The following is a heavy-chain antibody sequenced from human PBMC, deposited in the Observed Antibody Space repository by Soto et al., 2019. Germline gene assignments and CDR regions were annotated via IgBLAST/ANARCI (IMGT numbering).Heavy chain of an antibody. Sequence: GGSLRLSCAASGFTFSNYAVTWVRQAPGKGLEWVSTISGSGGSTYYADSVKGRFTISRDNSKNTLYLQMNSLRAEDTAVYYCAKAPTSGYYTNYYYGMDVWGQGTTVTVSS. D-gene: IGHD3-3*01. J-gene: IGHJ6*02. CDR3: AKAPTSGYYTNYYYGMDV. CDR2: ISGSGGST. CDR1: GFTFSNYA. V-gene: IGHV3-23*01.